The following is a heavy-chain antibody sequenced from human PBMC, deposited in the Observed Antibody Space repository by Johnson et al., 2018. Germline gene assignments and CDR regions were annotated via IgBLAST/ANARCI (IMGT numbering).Heavy chain of an antibody. CDR1: GFTFSDHY. Sequence: VQLVQSGGGLVQPGGSLRLSCAASGFTFSDHYMDWVRQAPGKGLEWVGRIRNKAKSYTQEYAASVKGRLTISRDDSKNSLYLQMNSLKTGDTSVYYCSGGAGVDAYAYSYGLDVWGHGTTVTVSS. V-gene: IGHV3-72*01. CDR2: IRNKAKSYTQ. D-gene: IGHD5-12*01. CDR3: SGGAGVDAYAYSYGLDV. J-gene: IGHJ6*02.